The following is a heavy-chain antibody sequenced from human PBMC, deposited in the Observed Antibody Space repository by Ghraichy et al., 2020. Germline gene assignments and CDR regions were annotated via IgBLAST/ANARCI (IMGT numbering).Heavy chain of an antibody. CDR1: GGSISSYY. CDR2: IYYSGST. D-gene: IGHD3-10*01. J-gene: IGHJ4*02. Sequence: SETLSLTCTVSGGSISSYYWSWIRQPPGKGLEWIGYIYYSGSTNYNPSLKSRVTISVDTSKNQFSLKLNSVTAADTAVYYCARTHGVLRNYFDYWGQGTLVTVSS. CDR3: ARTHGVLRNYFDY. V-gene: IGHV4-59*01.